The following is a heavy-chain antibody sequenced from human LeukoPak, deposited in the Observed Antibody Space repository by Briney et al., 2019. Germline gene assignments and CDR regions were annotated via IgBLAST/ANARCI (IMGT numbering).Heavy chain of an antibody. Sequence: SQTLSLTCTVSGGSISSGSYYWSWIRQPAGKGLEWIGRIYTSGSTNYNPSLKSRVTISVDTSKNQFSLKLSSVTAADTAVYYCARDVGYSSSWYEYYYYYMDVWGKGTTVTIPS. CDR1: GGSISSGSYY. J-gene: IGHJ6*03. CDR3: ARDVGYSSSWYEYYYYYMDV. V-gene: IGHV4-61*02. CDR2: IYTSGST. D-gene: IGHD6-13*01.